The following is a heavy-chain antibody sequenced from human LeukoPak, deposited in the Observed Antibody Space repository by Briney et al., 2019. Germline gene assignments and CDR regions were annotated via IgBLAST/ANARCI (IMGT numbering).Heavy chain of an antibody. D-gene: IGHD3-3*01. CDR1: GFTFSSYS. Sequence: GGSLRLSCAASGFTFSSYSMNWVRQAPGKGLEWVSSISSSSYIYYADSVKGRFTISRDNAKNSLYLQMNSLRAEDTAVYYCARVVPAAHYDFWSGYPPYFDYWGQGTLVTVSS. CDR3: ARVVPAAHYDFWSGYPPYFDY. V-gene: IGHV3-21*01. J-gene: IGHJ4*02. CDR2: ISSSSYI.